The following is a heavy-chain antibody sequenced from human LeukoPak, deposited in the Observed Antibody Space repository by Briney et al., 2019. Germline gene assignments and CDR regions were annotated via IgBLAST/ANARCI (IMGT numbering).Heavy chain of an antibody. Sequence: PSETLSLTCTVSGGSISSYYWSWIRQPPGKGLEWIGYIYYSGSTNYNPSLKSRVTISVDTSKNQFSLKLSSVTAADTAVYYCASLSTIFGYYYGMDVWGQGTTVTVSS. J-gene: IGHJ6*02. CDR1: GGSISSYY. CDR2: IYYSGST. D-gene: IGHD3-3*01. V-gene: IGHV4-59*08. CDR3: ASLSTIFGYYYGMDV.